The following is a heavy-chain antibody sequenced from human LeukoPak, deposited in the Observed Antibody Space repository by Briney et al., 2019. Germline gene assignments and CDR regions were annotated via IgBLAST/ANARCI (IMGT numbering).Heavy chain of an antibody. D-gene: IGHD6-19*01. Sequence: ASVKVSCKASGGTFSSYAISWVRQAPGQGLEWMGGIIPIFGTANYAQKFQGRVTITADKSTSTAYMELSSLRSEDTAVYYCARDTSGTRRGWFDPWGQGTLVTVSS. V-gene: IGHV1-69*06. CDR3: ARDTSGTRRGWFDP. CDR2: IIPIFGTA. J-gene: IGHJ5*01. CDR1: GGTFSSYA.